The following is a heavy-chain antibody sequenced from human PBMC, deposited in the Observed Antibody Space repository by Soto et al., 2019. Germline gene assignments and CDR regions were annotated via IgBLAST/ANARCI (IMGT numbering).Heavy chain of an antibody. Sequence: GGSLRLSCAASGLTFSSYEMNWVRQAPGKGLEWLACINTGGGTIYYADSVKGRFTISRDNAKNSVYLQMDSLRAEDTALYYCARDGIVRGFDPWGQGTLVTVSS. CDR1: GLTFSSYE. J-gene: IGHJ5*02. CDR3: ARDGIVRGFDP. V-gene: IGHV3-48*03. CDR2: INTGGGTI. D-gene: IGHD2-15*01.